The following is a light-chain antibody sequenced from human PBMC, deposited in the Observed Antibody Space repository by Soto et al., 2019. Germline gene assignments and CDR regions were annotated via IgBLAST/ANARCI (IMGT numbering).Light chain of an antibody. CDR3: QQRSSWPRT. CDR1: QSVRSD. J-gene: IGKJ1*01. CDR2: EAS. V-gene: IGKV3-11*01. Sequence: EIVLTQSPATLSLSPGERAILSCRASQSVRSDLAWYQQKRGQAPRLLIYEASNRATGIPARFSGSGSGTDFTLTISSLEPEDFAVYYCQQRSSWPRTFGQGTKVEIE.